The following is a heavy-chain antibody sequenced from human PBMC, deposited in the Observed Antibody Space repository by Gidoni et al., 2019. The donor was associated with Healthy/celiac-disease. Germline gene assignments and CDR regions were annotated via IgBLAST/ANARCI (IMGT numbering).Heavy chain of an antibody. Sequence: QVQLVQSGAEVKKPGASVKVSCKASGYPFTSYYMHWVRQAPGQGLEWKGIINPSGGSTSYAQKFQGRVTMTRDTSTSTVYMELSSLRSEDTAVYYCASSSGWYRWGAFDIWGQGTMVTVSS. CDR2: INPSGGST. V-gene: IGHV1-46*01. J-gene: IGHJ3*02. CDR3: ASSSGWYRWGAFDI. CDR1: GYPFTSYY. D-gene: IGHD6-19*01.